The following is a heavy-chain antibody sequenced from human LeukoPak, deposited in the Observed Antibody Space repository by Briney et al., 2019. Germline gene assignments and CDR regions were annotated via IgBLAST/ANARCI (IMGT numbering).Heavy chain of an antibody. J-gene: IGHJ4*02. CDR2: ISSSGSTI. D-gene: IGHD3-3*01. CDR1: GFTFSSYE. CDR3: ARGVITIFGVVGY. V-gene: IGHV3-48*03. Sequence: PGGSLRLSCAASGFTFSSYEMNWVRQPPGKGLEWVSYISSSGSTIYYADSVKGRFTISRDNAKNSLYLQMNSLRAEDTAVYYCARGVITIFGVVGYWGQGTLVTVSS.